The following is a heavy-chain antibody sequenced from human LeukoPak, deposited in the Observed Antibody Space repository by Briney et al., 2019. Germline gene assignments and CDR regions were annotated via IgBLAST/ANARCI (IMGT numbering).Heavy chain of an antibody. CDR2: IYYSGST. D-gene: IGHD3-3*01. J-gene: IGHJ4*02. Sequence: SETLSLTCTVSGGSISSGGYYWSWIRQHLGKGLEWIGYIYYSGSTYYNPSLKGRLSISVDTSKNQFSLKLSSVTAADTAVYYCARGNYDFWSGTTNYYFDYWGQGTLVTVSS. CDR3: ARGNYDFWSGTTNYYFDY. CDR1: GGSISSGGYY. V-gene: IGHV4-31*03.